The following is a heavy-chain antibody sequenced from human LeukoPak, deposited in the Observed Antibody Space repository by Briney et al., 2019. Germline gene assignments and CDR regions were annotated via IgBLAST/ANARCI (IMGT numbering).Heavy chain of an antibody. CDR1: GYTFTGYY. V-gene: IGHV1-2*02. J-gene: IGHJ5*02. CDR3: ARGATGTNNWFDP. CDR2: INPNSGGT. Sequence: ASVKVSCKASGYTFTGYYMHWVRQAPGQGLEWMGWINPNSGGTNYAQKFQGRVTMTRDTSISTAYMELSRLRSDDTAVHYCARGATGTNNWFDPWGQGTLVTVSS. D-gene: IGHD1-1*01.